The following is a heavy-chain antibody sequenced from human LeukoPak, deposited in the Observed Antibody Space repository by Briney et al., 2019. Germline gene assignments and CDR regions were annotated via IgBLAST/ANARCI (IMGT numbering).Heavy chain of an antibody. CDR3: ARLGSYHDF. J-gene: IGHJ4*02. CDR1: GSPLRHYY. CDR2: IHTSGGS. Sequence: SETPSLTCTVSGSPLRHYYWGWIRQTPQKGLEWMGHIHTSGGSSPYPSLKSRLTMSIETSRNQFSLKLTSVTAADTAVYFCARLGSYHDFWGQGALVTVSS. V-gene: IGHV4-4*09. D-gene: IGHD1-26*01.